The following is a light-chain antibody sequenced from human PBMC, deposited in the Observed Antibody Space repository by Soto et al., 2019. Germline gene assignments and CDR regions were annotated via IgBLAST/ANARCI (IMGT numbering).Light chain of an antibody. CDR1: SSDVGSHNL. CDR2: EVS. Sequence: QSALTQPASVSGSPGQSITISCTGTSSDVGSHNLVSWYQQHPGQAPKLMIYEVSKRPLGVSTRFSASKSGNTASLTISVLQAVDEADYSCCSYGGSKAVFGGGTQLTLL. CDR3: CSYGGSKAV. J-gene: IGLJ7*01. V-gene: IGLV2-23*02.